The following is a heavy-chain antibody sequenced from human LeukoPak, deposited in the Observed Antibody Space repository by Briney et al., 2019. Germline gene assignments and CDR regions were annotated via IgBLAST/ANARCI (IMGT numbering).Heavy chain of an antibody. D-gene: IGHD2-2*01. CDR2: IRYDGSNK. V-gene: IGHV3-30*02. Sequence: GGFLRLSCAASGFTFSSYGMHWVRQAPGKGLEWVAFIRYDGSNKYYADSVKGRFTISRDNSKNTLYLQMNSLRAEDTAVYYCAKELGYCSSTSCSVYYFDYWGQGTLVTVSS. J-gene: IGHJ4*02. CDR3: AKELGYCSSTSCSVYYFDY. CDR1: GFTFSSYG.